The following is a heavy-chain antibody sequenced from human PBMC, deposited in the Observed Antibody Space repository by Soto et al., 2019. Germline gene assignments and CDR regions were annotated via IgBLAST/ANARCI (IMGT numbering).Heavy chain of an antibody. D-gene: IGHD6-13*01. CDR3: XXXPSIAAVGIPLYSYYYMDV. CDR2: IVSFAGVP. CDR1: GDKFSSYT. V-gene: IGHV1-69*02. J-gene: IGHJ6*03. Sequence: QVQLVQSGAEVRNPGSSVKVSCKASGDKFSSYTISWVRQAPGQGLEWMGRIVSFAGVPIYAQIFQGRITITXXXXXXXXXXXXXXXXXXXXXXXXXXXXPSIAAVGIPLYSYYYMDVWGEGTAVTVSS.